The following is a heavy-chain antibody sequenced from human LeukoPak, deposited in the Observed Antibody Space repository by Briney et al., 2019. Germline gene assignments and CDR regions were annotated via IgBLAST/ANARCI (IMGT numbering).Heavy chain of an antibody. CDR1: GYTFTGYY. J-gene: IGHJ4*02. V-gene: IGHV1-2*02. Sequence: ASVKVSCKASGYTFTGYYMHWVRQAPGQGLEGMGWINPNSGGTNYAQKFQGRVTMTRDTSISTAYMELSRLRSDDTAMYYCARSPGVIAIDCWGQGALVTVSS. CDR2: INPNSGGT. D-gene: IGHD3-16*02. CDR3: ARSPGVIAIDC.